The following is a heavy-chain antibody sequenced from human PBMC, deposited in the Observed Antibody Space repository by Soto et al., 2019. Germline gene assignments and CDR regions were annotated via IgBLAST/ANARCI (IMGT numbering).Heavy chain of an antibody. CDR2: IYWDDDK. V-gene: IGHV2-5*02. Sequence: QITLKESGPTLVKPTQTLTLTCTFSGFSLSTSGVGVGWIRQPPGKALAWLALIYWDDDKRYSPSLKSRLTITKDTSKNQVVLTMTSMDPVDTATYYCAHTGGGGARYDYWGQGTLVTVSS. D-gene: IGHD1-26*01. J-gene: IGHJ4*02. CDR1: GFSLSTSGVG. CDR3: AHTGGGGARYDY.